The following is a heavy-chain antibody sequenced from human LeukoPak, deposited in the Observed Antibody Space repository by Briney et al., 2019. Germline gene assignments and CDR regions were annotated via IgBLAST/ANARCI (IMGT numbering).Heavy chain of an antibody. CDR3: ARVRGSAEFHYMDV. Sequence: SETLSLTCTVSGGSISSYYWSWIRQPPGKGLEWIGYIYYGGSTNYNPSLKSRVNISVDTSKNPLSLQLSSVTAEDTAVYYCARVRGSAEFHYMDVWGKGTTVTVSS. V-gene: IGHV4-59*01. D-gene: IGHD2-15*01. J-gene: IGHJ6*03. CDR2: IYYGGST. CDR1: GGSISSYY.